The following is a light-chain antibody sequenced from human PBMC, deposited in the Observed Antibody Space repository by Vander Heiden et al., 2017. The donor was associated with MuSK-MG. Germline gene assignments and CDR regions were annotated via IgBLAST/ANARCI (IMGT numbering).Light chain of an antibody. Sequence: ILMTHSPSSLSASIGDRVTITCRASQIIDTYLNWYQQRPGKAPKLLIFAASSLQSGVPSRFSGSGSGTDFTLTISRLQPEDSAVYYCQQNDSTLWTFGQGTKVEIK. V-gene: IGKV1-39*01. CDR1: QIIDTY. CDR2: AAS. CDR3: QQNDSTLWT. J-gene: IGKJ1*01.